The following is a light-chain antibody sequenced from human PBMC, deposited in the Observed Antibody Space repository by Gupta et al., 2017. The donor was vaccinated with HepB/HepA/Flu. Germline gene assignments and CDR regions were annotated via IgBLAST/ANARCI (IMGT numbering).Light chain of an antibody. CDR1: QDISNY. V-gene: IGKV1-33*01. J-gene: IGKJ4*01. CDR2: DAS. Sequence: DIQMTQSPSSLSASVGDRVTITCQASQDISNYLNCYQQKPGKAPKLLIYDASNLETGVPSRFSGSGSGTDFTFTISSLQPEDIATYYCQQYDNLPLFFGGGTKVEIK. CDR3: QQYDNLPLF.